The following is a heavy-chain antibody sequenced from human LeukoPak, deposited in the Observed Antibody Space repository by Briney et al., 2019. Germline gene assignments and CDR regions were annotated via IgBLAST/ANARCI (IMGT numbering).Heavy chain of an antibody. Sequence: SETLSLTCTVSGGSISSSSYYWGWIRQPPGKGLEWIGRIYYSGSTYYNPSPKSRVTISVDTSNNQFSLKLSSVTAADTAVYCCATYADYYDSRGFDYWGQGTLVTVSS. CDR1: GGSISSSSYY. J-gene: IGHJ4*02. CDR3: ATYADYYDSRGFDY. CDR2: IYYSGST. V-gene: IGHV4-39*07. D-gene: IGHD3-22*01.